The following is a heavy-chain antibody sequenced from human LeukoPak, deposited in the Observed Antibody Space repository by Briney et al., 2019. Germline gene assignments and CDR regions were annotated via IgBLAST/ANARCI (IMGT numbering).Heavy chain of an antibody. V-gene: IGHV4-59*01. Sequence: SESLSLTCTVSGVSISRYHWSWIRQSPGKGLEWIGYIFYSGSTNYNPSLKSRVTISVDTSKNQFSPKLTSVTAADTAVYYCARSRAYDYHFDNWGQGTLVTVSS. D-gene: IGHD5-12*01. CDR2: IFYSGST. CDR3: ARSRAYDYHFDN. J-gene: IGHJ4*02. CDR1: GVSISRYH.